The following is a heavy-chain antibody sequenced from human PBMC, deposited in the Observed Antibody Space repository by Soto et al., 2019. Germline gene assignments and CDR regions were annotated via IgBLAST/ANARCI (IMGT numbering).Heavy chain of an antibody. J-gene: IGHJ5*01. V-gene: IGHV1-46*01. Sequence: GASVKVSCKASGYTFTSYYVHCLRQAPGQGLEWMGKINPNHGSTAYAQKFQRRVTMTRDTSTSTIYVELGGLRSEDTAVYFCARAANHYYSGDHDDYSEFLGEGSHLSDS. CDR2: INPNHGST. CDR1: GYTFTSYY. CDR3: ARAANHYYSGDHDDYSEFLGEGSHLSDS. D-gene: IGHD3-22*01.